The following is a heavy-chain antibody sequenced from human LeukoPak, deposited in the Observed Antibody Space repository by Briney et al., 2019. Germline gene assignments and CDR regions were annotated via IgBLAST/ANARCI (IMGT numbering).Heavy chain of an antibody. CDR2: INHSGST. Sequence: SETLSLTCAVYGGSFSGYYWSWIRQPPGKGLEWIGEINHSGSTNYNPSLKSRVTISVDTSKNQFSLKLSSVTAADTAVYYCARGRGDIWGQGTMVTVSS. CDR1: GGSFSGYY. CDR3: ARGRGDI. D-gene: IGHD5-24*01. J-gene: IGHJ3*02. V-gene: IGHV4-34*01.